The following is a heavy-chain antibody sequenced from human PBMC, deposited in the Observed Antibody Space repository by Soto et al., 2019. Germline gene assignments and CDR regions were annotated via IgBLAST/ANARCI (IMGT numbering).Heavy chain of an antibody. CDR3: AISDNDSSGYYEWVAWFDP. CDR1: GFTFSSYA. CDR2: ISGSGGST. J-gene: IGHJ5*02. Sequence: PGGSLRLSCAASGFTFSSYAMSWVRQAPGKGLEWVSAISGSGGSTYYADSVKGRFTTSRDNSKNTLYLQMNSLRAEDTAVYYCAISDNDSSGYYEWVAWFDPWGQGTLVTVSS. D-gene: IGHD3-22*01. V-gene: IGHV3-23*01.